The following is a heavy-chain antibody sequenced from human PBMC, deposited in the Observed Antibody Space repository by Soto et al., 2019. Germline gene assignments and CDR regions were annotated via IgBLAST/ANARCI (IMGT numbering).Heavy chain of an antibody. CDR2: MNPNSGNT. Sequence: ASVKVSCKASGYTFTSYDINWVRQATGQGLEWMGWMNPNSGNTGYAQKFQGRVTMTRNTSISTAYMELSSLRSEDTAVYYCARVVAATPAGDYWGQGTLVTVSS. CDR1: GYTFTSYD. V-gene: IGHV1-8*01. J-gene: IGHJ4*02. CDR3: ARVVAATPAGDY. D-gene: IGHD2-15*01.